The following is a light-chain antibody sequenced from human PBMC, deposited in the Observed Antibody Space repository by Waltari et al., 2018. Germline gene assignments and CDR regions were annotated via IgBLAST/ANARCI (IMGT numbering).Light chain of an antibody. J-gene: IGLJ2*01. CDR1: SRDVGGYNY. CDR2: DVN. V-gene: IGLV2-14*03. Sequence: QSALTQPAPVSGSPGQSITISCTGTSRDVGGYNYVSWYQQHPDKAPKLMIYDVNNRASGVSNRFSGSKSGNTASLTISGLQAEDEADYYCSSYTSSSTLFGGGTKLTVL. CDR3: SSYTSSSTL.